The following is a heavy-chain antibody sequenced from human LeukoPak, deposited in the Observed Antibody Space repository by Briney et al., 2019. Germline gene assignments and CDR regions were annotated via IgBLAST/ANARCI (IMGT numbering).Heavy chain of an antibody. CDR1: GFTFSNAW. J-gene: IGHJ4*02. D-gene: IGHD6-19*01. V-gene: IGHV3-15*01. CDR2: IKSKTDGGTT. CDR3: TPLYSSGWYRDY. Sequence: PGGSLRLSCAASGFTFSNAWMSWVRQAPGKGLEWVGRIKSKTDGGTTDYAAPVKGRFTISRDDSKNTLYLQMNSLKTEDTAVYYCTPLYSSGWYRDYWGQGTLVTVSS.